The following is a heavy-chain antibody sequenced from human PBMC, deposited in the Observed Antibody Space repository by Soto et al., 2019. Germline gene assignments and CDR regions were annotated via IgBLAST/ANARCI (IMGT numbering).Heavy chain of an antibody. CDR1: GFTFSSYA. J-gene: IGHJ4*02. V-gene: IGHV3-23*01. Sequence: EVQLLESGGGLVQPGGSLRLSCAASGFTFSSYAMSWVRQAPGKGLEWVSDMSGNGGSTYSADSVKGRFIISRDNSKNMLYLQMNSLRAEDTAIFYCAKLRSGWFNEGVDYWGQGTLSPSPQ. D-gene: IGHD6-19*01. CDR2: MSGNGGST. CDR3: AKLRSGWFNEGVDY.